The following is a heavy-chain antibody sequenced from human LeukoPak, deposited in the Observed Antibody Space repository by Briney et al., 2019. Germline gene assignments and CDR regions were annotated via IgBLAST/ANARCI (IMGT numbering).Heavy chain of an antibody. V-gene: IGHV4-61*02. CDR2: IYTSGST. CDR1: GGSISSGSYY. CDR3: ARSPGSYPSNFDY. J-gene: IGHJ4*02. Sequence: PSETLSLTCTVSGGSISSGSYYWSWIRQPAGKGLEWIGRIYTSGSTNYNPSLKSRVTISVDTSKNQFSLKLSSVTAADTAVYYCARSPGSYPSNFDYWGQGTLVTVSS. D-gene: IGHD1-26*01.